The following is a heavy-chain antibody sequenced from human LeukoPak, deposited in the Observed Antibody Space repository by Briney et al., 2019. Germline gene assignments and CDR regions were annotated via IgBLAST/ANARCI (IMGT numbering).Heavy chain of an antibody. CDR3: ASLSGYCRGGSCNDY. Sequence: ASVKVSCKASGYTFTGYYMHWVRQAPGQGLEWMGWINPNSGGTNYAQKFQGRVTMTRDTSISTAYMELSRLRSDDTAVYYCASLSGYCRGGSCNDYWGQGTLVTVSS. CDR1: GYTFTGYY. V-gene: IGHV1-2*02. CDR2: INPNSGGT. D-gene: IGHD2-15*01. J-gene: IGHJ4*02.